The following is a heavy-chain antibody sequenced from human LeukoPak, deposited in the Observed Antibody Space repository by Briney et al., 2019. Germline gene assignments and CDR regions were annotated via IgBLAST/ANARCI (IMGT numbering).Heavy chain of an antibody. J-gene: IGHJ4*02. CDR1: GGSISNHY. CDR3: ARSYIEVAGYFDD. Sequence: SETLSLTCTVSGGSISNHYWSWIRQPSGKGLEWIGYIFYSGFTDYNPSLKSRVTISVDTSKNQFSLKLSSVIAADTAVYYCARSYIEVAGYFDDWGQGTLVTVSP. V-gene: IGHV4-59*11. CDR2: IFYSGFT. D-gene: IGHD6-19*01.